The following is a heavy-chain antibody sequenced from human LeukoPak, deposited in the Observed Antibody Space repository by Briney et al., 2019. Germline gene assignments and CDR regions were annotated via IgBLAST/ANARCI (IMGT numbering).Heavy chain of an antibody. CDR1: GYTFTSYG. D-gene: IGHD6-6*01. CDR2: ISAYNGNT. J-gene: IGHJ2*01. V-gene: IGHV1-18*01. CDR3: ARDMSIAARPHWYFDL. Sequence: ASVKVSCKASGYTFTSYGISWVRQAPGQGLEWMGWISAYNGNTNYAQKLQGRVTMTTDTSTSTAYMELRSLRSDDTAVYYCARDMSIAARPHWYFDLWGRGTLVTVSS.